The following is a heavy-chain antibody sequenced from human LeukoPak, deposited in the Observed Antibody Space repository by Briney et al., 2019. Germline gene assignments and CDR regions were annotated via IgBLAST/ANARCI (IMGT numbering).Heavy chain of an antibody. CDR2: INPNSGDT. CDR3: AREGGYCSSGSCPFDY. D-gene: IGHD2-15*01. V-gene: IGHV1-2*02. CDR1: GYTFTGYY. J-gene: IGHJ4*02. Sequence: ASVKVSCKASGYTFTGYYMHWVRQAPGQGLEWVGWINPNSGDTNYAQKFQGRVTMTRDTSISTAYMELSRLRSDDTAVYYCAREGGYCSSGSCPFDYWGQGTLVTVSS.